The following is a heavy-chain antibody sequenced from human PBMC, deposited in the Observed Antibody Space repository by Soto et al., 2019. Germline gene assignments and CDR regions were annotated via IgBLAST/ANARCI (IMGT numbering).Heavy chain of an antibody. D-gene: IGHD5-18*01. CDR3: ARDNSQLWLRVGDYYFDY. J-gene: IGHJ4*02. V-gene: IGHV1-18*01. Sequence: ASVKVSCKASGYTFTSYGISWVRQAPGQGLEWMGWISAYNGNTNYAQKLQGRVTMTTDTSTSTAYMELRSLRSDDTAVYYCARDNSQLWLRVGDYYFDYWGQGTLVTVSS. CDR2: ISAYNGNT. CDR1: GYTFTSYG.